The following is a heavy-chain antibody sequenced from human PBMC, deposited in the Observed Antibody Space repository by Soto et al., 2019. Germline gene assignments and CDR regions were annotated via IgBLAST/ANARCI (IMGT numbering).Heavy chain of an antibody. Sequence: EVQLVESGGGLVQPGMSLRLSCAASGFTFDDYAMHWVRQVPGKCLEWVSGINWNSGSIGYWDSVKGRFAISRDNAKNSLHLQITSLSAEDTAFYYCAKDESINWYSGHFRHWGQGTLLTVSS. V-gene: IGHV3-9*01. CDR1: GFTFDDYA. D-gene: IGHD6-13*01. J-gene: IGHJ1*01. CDR3: AKDESINWYSGHFRH. CDR2: INWNSGSI.